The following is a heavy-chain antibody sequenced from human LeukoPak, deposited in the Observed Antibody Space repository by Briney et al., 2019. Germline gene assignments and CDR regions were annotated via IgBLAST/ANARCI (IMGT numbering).Heavy chain of an antibody. Sequence: GGSLRLSCAASGFMFSNIGMHWVRQAPGKGLEWVTVIWYDGSDKYYADSVKGRFTISRDNSKNIVYLQMNSLRAEDTAVYYCAREYYYDSGSLGAFDIWGQGTMVTVSS. CDR1: GFMFSNIG. D-gene: IGHD3-10*01. CDR3: AREYYYDSGSLGAFDI. J-gene: IGHJ3*02. CDR2: IWYDGSDK. V-gene: IGHV3-33*01.